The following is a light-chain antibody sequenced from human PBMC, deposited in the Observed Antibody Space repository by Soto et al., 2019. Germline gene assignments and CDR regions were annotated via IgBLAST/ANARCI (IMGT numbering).Light chain of an antibody. V-gene: IGLV2-23*01. J-gene: IGLJ3*02. CDR2: EAT. CDR3: CSYAGRV. CDR1: SSDVGI. Sequence: QSALTQPASVSGSPGQSITISCTGTSSDVGIVSWYQQHPGKAPKVMIYEATKRPSGVSNRFSGSKSGNTASLTISGLQAEDEADYYCCSYAGRVFGGGTKVTVL.